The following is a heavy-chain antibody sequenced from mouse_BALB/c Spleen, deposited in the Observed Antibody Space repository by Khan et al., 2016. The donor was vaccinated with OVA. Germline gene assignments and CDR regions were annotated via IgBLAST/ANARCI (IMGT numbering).Heavy chain of an antibody. CDR1: GFSLTNYS. V-gene: IGHV2-2*02. J-gene: IGHJ3*01. CDR2: IWSAGST. CDR3: ARRGYDYGRGALFAY. Sequence: QVQLTASFPCLVQPSQSLSITCTVSGFSLTNYSVHWVRQSPGKGLEWLGVIWSAGSTDYNAAFISRLTIRKDNSRSQVFFKMNSLQPNDTAIYYCARRGYDYGRGALFAYWGQGTLVTVSA. D-gene: IGHD2-4*01.